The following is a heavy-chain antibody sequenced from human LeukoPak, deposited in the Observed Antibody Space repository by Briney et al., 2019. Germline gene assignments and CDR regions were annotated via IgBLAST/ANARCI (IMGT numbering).Heavy chain of an antibody. CDR2: IKQDGSEK. CDR1: GFTFSSYW. D-gene: IGHD4-11*01. CDR3: ARDHYSNYYYYYYYMDV. J-gene: IGHJ6*03. V-gene: IGHV3-7*01. Sequence: GGSLRLSCAASGFTFSSYWMSWVRQAPGKGLEWVANIKQDGSEKYYVDSVKGRFTISRDNAKNPLYLQMNSLRAEDTAVYYCARDHYSNYYYYYYYMDVWGKGTTVTVSS.